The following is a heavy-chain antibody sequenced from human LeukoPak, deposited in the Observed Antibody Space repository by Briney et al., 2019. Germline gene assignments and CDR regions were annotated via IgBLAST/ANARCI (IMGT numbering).Heavy chain of an antibody. V-gene: IGHV1-69*13. Sequence: ASVKVSCKASGGTFISYAISWVRQAPGQGLAWMGGIIPIFGTANYAQKFQGRVTITADESTSTAYMELSSLRSEDTAVYYCARGASSGSYLFDYWGQGTLVTVSS. CDR2: IIPIFGTA. D-gene: IGHD3-10*01. CDR3: ARGASSGSYLFDY. CDR1: GGTFISYA. J-gene: IGHJ4*02.